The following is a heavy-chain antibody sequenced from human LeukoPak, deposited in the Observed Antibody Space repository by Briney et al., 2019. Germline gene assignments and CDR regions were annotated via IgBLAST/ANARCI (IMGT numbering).Heavy chain of an antibody. CDR1: GYTFTEYY. CDR2: INPNSGGA. Sequence: ASVKVSFKASGYTFTEYYMHWVRQAPGQGLEWMGWINPNSGGANYAENFQGRVTMTRDTSISTAYMELSSLRYDDTALYYCARGQGLNDYWGQGTLVTVSS. CDR3: ARGQGLNDY. J-gene: IGHJ4*02. V-gene: IGHV1-2*02.